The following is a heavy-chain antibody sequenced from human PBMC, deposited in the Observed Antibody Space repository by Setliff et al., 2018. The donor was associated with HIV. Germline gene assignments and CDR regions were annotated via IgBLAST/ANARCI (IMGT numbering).Heavy chain of an antibody. CDR3: TTEQLLWFGEDY. V-gene: IGHV3-73*01. CDR1: GFPFSGSA. Sequence: GGSLRLSCVASGFPFSGSAVHWVRQPPGKGLECVGRIRSRSNSHATVYAAAVRGRFTISRDDSKNTAFLQMDSLKTEDTAVYYCTTEQLLWFGEDYWGQGTLVTVSS. CDR2: IRSRSNSHAT. D-gene: IGHD3-10*01. J-gene: IGHJ4*02.